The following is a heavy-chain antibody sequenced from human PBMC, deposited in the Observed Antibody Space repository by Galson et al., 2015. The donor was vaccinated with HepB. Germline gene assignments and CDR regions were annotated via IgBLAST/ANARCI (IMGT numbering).Heavy chain of an antibody. CDR1: GFTFSSYW. CDR3: ARDLRFLEWTDYFDY. V-gene: IGHV3-7*01. D-gene: IGHD3-3*01. CDR2: IKQDGSEK. J-gene: IGHJ4*02. Sequence: SLRLSCAASGFTFSSYWMSWVRQAPGKGLEWVANIKQDGSEKYYVDSVKGRFTNSRDNAKNSLYLQMNSLRAEDTAVYYCARDLRFLEWTDYFDYWGQGTLVTVSS.